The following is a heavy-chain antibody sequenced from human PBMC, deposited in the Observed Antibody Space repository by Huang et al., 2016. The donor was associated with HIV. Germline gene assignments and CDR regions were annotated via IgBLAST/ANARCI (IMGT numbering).Heavy chain of an antibody. CDR2: INQSGRT. D-gene: IGHD6-13*01. J-gene: IGHJ4*02. CDR1: GESLSDFF. CDR3: ARGRGSSWSLFDT. Sequence: QVQLEQWGARLLKPSDTLSLTCAVYGESLSDFFWSWIRQPPGKGLEWIGEINQSGRTNYNPSLKSRVTIAVDTSKRQFSLKLKSVTAADTSMYYCARGRGSSWSLFDTWGQGSLVTVFS. V-gene: IGHV4-34*02.